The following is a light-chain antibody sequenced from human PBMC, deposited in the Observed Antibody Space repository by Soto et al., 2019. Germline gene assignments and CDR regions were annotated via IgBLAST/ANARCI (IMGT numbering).Light chain of an antibody. CDR2: GAS. Sequence: ETVMTQSQAALSVSPGPGATLPGTASQRVGHDVAWYQQKPGPAPRLLIDGASTRAAAIPARCSARGEGTEFTRTSTSLQSEDFAVYSCQQYNNWPRTFGQGTKVDIK. CDR1: QRVGHD. CDR3: QQYNNWPRT. J-gene: IGKJ1*01. V-gene: IGKV3-15*01.